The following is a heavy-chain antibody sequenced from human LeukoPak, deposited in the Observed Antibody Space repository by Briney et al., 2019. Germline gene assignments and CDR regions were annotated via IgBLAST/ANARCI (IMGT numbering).Heavy chain of an antibody. Sequence: PSETLSFTCAVYGGSFSGYYWSWIRQPPGKGLEWIGEINHSGSTNYNPSLKSRVTISVDTSKNQLSLKLSSVTAADTAIYYCARLTSGWYVIYWGQGTLVTVSS. V-gene: IGHV4-34*01. CDR1: GGSFSGYY. J-gene: IGHJ4*02. D-gene: IGHD6-19*01. CDR2: INHSGST. CDR3: ARLTSGWYVIY.